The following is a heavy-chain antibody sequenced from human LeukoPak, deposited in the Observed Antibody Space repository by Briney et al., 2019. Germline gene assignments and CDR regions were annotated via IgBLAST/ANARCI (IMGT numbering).Heavy chain of an antibody. CDR2: VSGSGGST. V-gene: IGHV3-23*01. CDR3: ANAYSSSWYTF. CDR1: GFTFSTYG. Sequence: PGGSLRLSCAASGFTFSTYGMSWVRQAPGKGLEWVSGVSGSGGSTYYADSVKGRFTISRDNSKNTLYLQMISLRAEDTAVYYCANAYSSSWYTFWGQGTLVTVSS. D-gene: IGHD6-13*01. J-gene: IGHJ4*02.